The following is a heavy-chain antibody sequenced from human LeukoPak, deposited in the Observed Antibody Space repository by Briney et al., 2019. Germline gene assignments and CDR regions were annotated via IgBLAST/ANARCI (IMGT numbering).Heavy chain of an antibody. Sequence: GGSLRLSCAASGFTFSSYSMNWVRQAPGKGLEWVSSISSSSSYIYYADSVKGRFTISRDNAKNSLYLQMNSLRAEDTAVYYCARDQGPLAYCGGDCYRLYYYYYMDVWGKGTTVTVS. CDR1: GFTFSSYS. V-gene: IGHV3-21*01. J-gene: IGHJ6*03. CDR2: ISSSSSYI. D-gene: IGHD2-21*02. CDR3: ARDQGPLAYCGGDCYRLYYYYYMDV.